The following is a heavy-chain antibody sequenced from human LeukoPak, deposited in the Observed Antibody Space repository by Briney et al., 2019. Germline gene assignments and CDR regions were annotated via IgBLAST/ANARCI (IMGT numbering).Heavy chain of an antibody. CDR3: AQASSDYFGSGSLTS. J-gene: IGHJ5*02. CDR1: GFTSRSYV. Sequence: PGGSLRLSCAASGFTSRSYVMSWVRQAPGKGLEWVSGISANGGSTYYADAVKGRFTISRNISKNTLYLQMSSLRAEDTAIYYCAQASSDYFGSGSLTSWGQGTLVTVSS. V-gene: IGHV3-23*01. CDR2: ISANGGST. D-gene: IGHD3-10*01.